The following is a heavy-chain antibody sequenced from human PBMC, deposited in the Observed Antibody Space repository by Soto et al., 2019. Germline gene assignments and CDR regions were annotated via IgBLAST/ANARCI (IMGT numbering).Heavy chain of an antibody. V-gene: IGHV3-21*01. CDR2: ISSSSSYI. J-gene: IGHJ4*02. CDR3: ASSITVTKYPFDY. Sequence: EVQLVESGGGLVKPGGSLRLSCAASGFTFSSYSMNWVRQAPGKGLEWVSSISSSSSYIYYADSVKGRFTISRDNAKNSLYLQMNSLRAEDTAVYYCASSITVTKYPFDYWCQGTLVTVSS. CDR1: GFTFSSYS. D-gene: IGHD4-17*01.